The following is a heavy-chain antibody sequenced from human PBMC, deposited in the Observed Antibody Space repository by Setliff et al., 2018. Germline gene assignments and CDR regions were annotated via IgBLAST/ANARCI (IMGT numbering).Heavy chain of an antibody. CDR2: IKQDGSEK. CDR1: GFTFSSYW. CDR3: ARDAYGYGGNGDLDY. Sequence: PGGSLRLSCAASGFTFSSYWMSWVRQAPGKGLEWVANIKQDGSEKYYVDSVKGRFTISRDNAKNSLYLQMNSLRAEDTAAYYCARDAYGYGGNGDLDYWGQGTLVTVSS. J-gene: IGHJ4*02. V-gene: IGHV3-7*01. D-gene: IGHD4-17*01.